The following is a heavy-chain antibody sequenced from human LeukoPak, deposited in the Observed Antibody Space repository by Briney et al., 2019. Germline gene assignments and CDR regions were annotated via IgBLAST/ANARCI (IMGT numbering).Heavy chain of an antibody. D-gene: IGHD3-10*01. CDR2: IKQEGSEK. J-gene: IGHJ3*01. V-gene: IGHV3-7*01. CDR3: AREDYYGSGNYVAWGGAFDV. Sequence: PGGSLELSWEASGFGFSSYGRTGVRQTPGKGLGWLANIKQEGSEKYYLDSVKGRFTISRDNAKISVYLQMNSLRAEDTAVYYCAREDYYGSGNYVAWGGAFDVWGQGTTVIVSS. CDR1: GFGFSSYG.